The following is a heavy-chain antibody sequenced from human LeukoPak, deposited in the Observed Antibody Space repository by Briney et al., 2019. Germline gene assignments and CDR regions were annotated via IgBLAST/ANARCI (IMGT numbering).Heavy chain of an antibody. CDR3: ASLGRITMIVVVTDDAFDI. Sequence: ASVKVSRKPSGYTFTGYYMHWVRQAPGQGLEWMGWINPDSGGTNYAQKFQGRVTMTRDTSISTAYMELSRLRSDDTAVYYCASLGRITMIVVVTDDAFDIWGQGTMVTVSS. CDR1: GYTFTGYY. V-gene: IGHV1-2*02. D-gene: IGHD3-22*01. J-gene: IGHJ3*02. CDR2: INPDSGGT.